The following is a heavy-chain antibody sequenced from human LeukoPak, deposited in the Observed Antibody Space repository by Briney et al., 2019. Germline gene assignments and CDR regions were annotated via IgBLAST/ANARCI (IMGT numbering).Heavy chain of an antibody. J-gene: IGHJ1*01. D-gene: IGHD3-10*01. CDR2: INPNSGGT. CDR1: GYTFTGYY. V-gene: IGHV1-2*02. CDR3: ARSYGSGSPLYFQH. Sequence: ASVKVSCKASGYTFTGYYMHWVRQAPGQGLEWMGWINPNSGGTNYAQKFQGRVTMTRDTSISTAYMELGRLRSDDTAVYYCARSYGSGSPLYFQHWGQGTLVTVSS.